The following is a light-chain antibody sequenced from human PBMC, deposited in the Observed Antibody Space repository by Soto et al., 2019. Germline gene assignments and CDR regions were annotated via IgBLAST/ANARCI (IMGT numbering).Light chain of an antibody. CDR1: QTLLNSNGYNY. CDR3: MQALQTPRT. Sequence: DVVMTQSPLSLPVTPGEPASISCRSSQTLLNSNGYNYLDRYLQRPGQSPQLLIFLGSNRASGVPDRFSGSGSGTYFTLKISRVEAEDVGVYYCMQALQTPRTFGQGTKLEIK. V-gene: IGKV2-28*01. CDR2: LGS. J-gene: IGKJ2*02.